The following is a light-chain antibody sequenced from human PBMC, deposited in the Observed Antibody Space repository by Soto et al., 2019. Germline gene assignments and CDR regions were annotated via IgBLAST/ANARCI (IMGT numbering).Light chain of an antibody. CDR2: HAS. Sequence: DIQMTQSPSSLSASVGDRVTIACRASRSISKYLNWYQQKPGEAPQLLIYHASNLQSGVPTRFSGSGSETAFTLTISSLQPEDFATYYCQQSYTSPPVTFGGGTKVEIK. V-gene: IGKV1-39*01. J-gene: IGKJ4*01. CDR3: QQSYTSPPVT. CDR1: RSISKY.